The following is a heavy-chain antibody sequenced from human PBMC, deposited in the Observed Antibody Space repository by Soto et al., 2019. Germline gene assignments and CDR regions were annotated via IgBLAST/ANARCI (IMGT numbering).Heavy chain of an antibody. CDR1: GFTFSNYG. CDR3: AKDPMEFCGGDCYTPYY. J-gene: IGHJ4*02. CDR2: MSYDGSNK. V-gene: IGHV3-30*18. D-gene: IGHD2-21*02. Sequence: QVQLVESGGGVVQPGGSLRLSCAASGFTFSNYGMHWVRQAPGKGLEWVAVMSYDGSNKYFADSVKGPFSISRDISENTLYLEINSLRSEDTAVYYCAKDPMEFCGGDCYTPYYWGQGTLVTVSS.